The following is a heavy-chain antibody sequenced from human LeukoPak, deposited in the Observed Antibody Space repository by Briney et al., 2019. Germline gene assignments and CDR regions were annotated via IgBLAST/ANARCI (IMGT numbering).Heavy chain of an antibody. CDR2: IIPICGTA. D-gene: IGHD5-24*01. V-gene: IGHV1-69*05. J-gene: IGHJ4*02. CDR1: GGTFSSYA. Sequence: SVKVSCKASGGTFSSYAISWVRQAPGQGLEWMGGIIPICGTANYAQKFQGRVTITTDESTSTPYMELSSLRSEDTAVYYCASCRCLQFRVHGYYSDYWGQGTLVTVSS. CDR3: ASCRCLQFRVHGYYSDY.